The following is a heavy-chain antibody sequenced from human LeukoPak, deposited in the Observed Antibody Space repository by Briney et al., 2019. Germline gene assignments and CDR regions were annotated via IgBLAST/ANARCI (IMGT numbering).Heavy chain of an antibody. J-gene: IGHJ4*02. CDR3: ARAPAGYCSGGSCATFDY. V-gene: IGHV1-46*01. CDR2: INPSGGST. CDR1: GYTFTSYY. D-gene: IGHD2-15*01. Sequence: GASVKVSCKASGYTFTSYYMHWVRQAPGQGLEWMGIINPSGGSTSYAQKFQGRVTMTRDTSTSTVYMELSSLRSEDMAVYYCARAPAGYCSGGSCATFDYWGQGTLVTVSS.